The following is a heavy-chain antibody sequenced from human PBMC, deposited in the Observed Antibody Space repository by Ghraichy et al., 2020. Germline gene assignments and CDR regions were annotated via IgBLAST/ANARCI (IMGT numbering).Heavy chain of an antibody. CDR2: IYYSGST. Sequence: SQTLSLTCTVSGGSISSYYWSWIRQPPGKGLEWIGYIYYSGSTNYNPSLKSRVTISVDTSKNQFSLKVSSVTAADTAVYYCARSYRNYGMDVWGQGTTVTVSS. CDR1: GGSISSYY. V-gene: IGHV4-59*08. J-gene: IGHJ6*02. CDR3: ARSYRNYGMDV. D-gene: IGHD5-18*01.